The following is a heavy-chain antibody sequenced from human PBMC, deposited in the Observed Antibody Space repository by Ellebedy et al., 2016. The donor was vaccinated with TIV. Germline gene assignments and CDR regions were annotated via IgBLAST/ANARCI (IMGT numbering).Heavy chain of an antibody. CDR3: ARGYGDYVFRFDY. V-gene: IGHV4-59*12. CDR1: GGSISSYY. CDR2: IYYSGST. D-gene: IGHD4-17*01. Sequence: MPSETLSLTCTVSGGSISSYYWSWIRQPPGKGLEWIGYIYYSGSTYYNPSLKSRVTISVDTSKNQFSLKLSSVTAADTAVYYCARGYGDYVFRFDYWGQGTLVTVSS. J-gene: IGHJ4*02.